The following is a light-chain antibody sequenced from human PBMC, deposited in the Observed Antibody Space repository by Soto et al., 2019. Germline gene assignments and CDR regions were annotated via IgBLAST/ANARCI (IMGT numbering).Light chain of an antibody. CDR2: ANN. J-gene: IGLJ3*02. CDR1: SSNIGAGYA. V-gene: IGLV1-40*01. CDR3: PSYAFSPRGVV. Sequence: QSVLTQPPSVSGAPGQRVTISCTGTSSNIGAGYAVHWYQQLPGTAPKLLIYANNNRPSGVPDRFSGSKSDTSASLAITGLQDEDEADYDCPSYAFSPRGVVVGGGTELTVL.